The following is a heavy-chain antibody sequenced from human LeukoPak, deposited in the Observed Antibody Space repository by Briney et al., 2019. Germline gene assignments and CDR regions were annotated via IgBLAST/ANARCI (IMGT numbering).Heavy chain of an antibody. Sequence: ASVNVSCKASGYTFTGYYMHWVRQAPGQGLEWMGWINPNSGGTNYAQKFQGRVTMTRDTSISTAYMELSRLRSDDTAVSYCARDIAVAGTTFYDYWGQGTLVTVSS. J-gene: IGHJ4*02. CDR3: ARDIAVAGTTFYDY. V-gene: IGHV1-2*02. CDR2: INPNSGGT. CDR1: GYTFTGYY. D-gene: IGHD6-19*01.